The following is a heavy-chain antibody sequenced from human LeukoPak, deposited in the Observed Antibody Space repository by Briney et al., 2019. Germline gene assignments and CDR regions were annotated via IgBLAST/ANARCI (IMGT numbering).Heavy chain of an antibody. V-gene: IGHV1-69*13. Sequence: ASVKVSCKASGGTFSSYAISWVRQAPGQGLEWMGGIIPIFGTANYAQKFQGRVTITADESTSTAYMELSSLRSEDTAVYYCASGDYYGSGSYYIEPMGSYYYYYMDVWGKGTTVTISS. J-gene: IGHJ6*03. CDR1: GGTFSSYA. CDR2: IIPIFGTA. CDR3: ASGDYYGSGSYYIEPMGSYYYYYMDV. D-gene: IGHD3-10*01.